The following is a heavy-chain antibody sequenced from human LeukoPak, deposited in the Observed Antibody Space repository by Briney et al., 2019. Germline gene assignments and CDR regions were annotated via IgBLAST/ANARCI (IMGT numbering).Heavy chain of an antibody. CDR2: IWYDGSNK. Sequence: GSLRLSCAASGFTFSSYGMHWVRPAPGKGMEWVAVIWYDGSNKYYADSVKGRFTISRDNSKNTLYLQMNSLRAEDTAVYYCARVDSSGYYLDYWGQGTLVTVSS. V-gene: IGHV3-33*01. D-gene: IGHD3-22*01. CDR3: ARVDSSGYYLDY. CDR1: GFTFSSYG. J-gene: IGHJ4*02.